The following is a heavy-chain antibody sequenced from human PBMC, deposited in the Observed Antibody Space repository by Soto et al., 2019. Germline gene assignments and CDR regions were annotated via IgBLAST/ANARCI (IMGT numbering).Heavy chain of an antibody. Sequence: ASVKVSCKASGGTFSSYAISWVRQAPGQGLEWMGGIIPIFGTANYAQKFQGRVTITADESTSTAYMGLSSLRSEDTAVYYCARGNSGWYPVDYWGQGTLVTVSS. CDR2: IIPIFGTA. J-gene: IGHJ4*02. V-gene: IGHV1-69*13. D-gene: IGHD6-19*01. CDR1: GGTFSSYA. CDR3: ARGNSGWYPVDY.